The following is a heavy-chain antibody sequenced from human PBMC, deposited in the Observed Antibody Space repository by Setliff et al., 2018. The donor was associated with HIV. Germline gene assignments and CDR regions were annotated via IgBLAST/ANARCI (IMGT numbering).Heavy chain of an antibody. J-gene: IGHJ6*03. V-gene: IGHV1-18*01. CDR3: ARAAISTIFGVVKNPHNYYMDV. Sequence: ASVKVSCKASGYTFTTYGITWVRQAPGQGLEWMGWISAYNGNTNYAQKFQGRVTITRDTSASTAYMELSSLRSGDTAVYYCARAAISTIFGVVKNPHNYYMDVWGKGTTVTVSS. CDR2: ISAYNGNT. D-gene: IGHD3-3*01. CDR1: GYTFTTYG.